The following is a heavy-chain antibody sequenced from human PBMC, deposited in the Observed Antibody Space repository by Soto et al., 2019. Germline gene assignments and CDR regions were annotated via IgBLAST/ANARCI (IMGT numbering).Heavy chain of an antibody. CDR1: GFTFSSYA. D-gene: IGHD6-19*01. CDR2: ISYDGSNK. CDR3: ASLGGGSGWYDAFDI. J-gene: IGHJ3*02. V-gene: IGHV3-30-3*01. Sequence: QVQLVESGGGVVQPGRSLRLSCAASGFTFSSYAMHWVRQAPGKGLEWVAVISYDGSNKYYADSVKGLFTISRDNSKNTLYLQMNSLRAEDTAVYYCASLGGGSGWYDAFDIWGQGTMVTVSS.